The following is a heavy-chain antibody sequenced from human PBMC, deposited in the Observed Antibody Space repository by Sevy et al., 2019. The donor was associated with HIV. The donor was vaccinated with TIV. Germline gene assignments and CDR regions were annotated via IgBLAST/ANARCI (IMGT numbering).Heavy chain of an antibody. J-gene: IGHJ6*02. CDR3: ARDIVGAFFPGSYYYYGMDV. CDR1: GFTFSSYW. Sequence: GGSLRLSCAASGFTFSSYWMSWVRQAPGKGLEWVANIKQDVSEKYYVDSVKGRFTISRDNAKNSLYLQMNSLRAEDTAVYYCARDIVGAFFPGSYYYYGMDVWGQGTTVTVSS. D-gene: IGHD1-26*01. CDR2: IKQDVSEK. V-gene: IGHV3-7*01.